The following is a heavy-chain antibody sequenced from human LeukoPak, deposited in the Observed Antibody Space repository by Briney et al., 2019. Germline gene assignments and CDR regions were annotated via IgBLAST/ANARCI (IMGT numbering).Heavy chain of an antibody. D-gene: IGHD2-21*02. V-gene: IGHV4-39*07. CDR3: AIPVVTATDDAFDI. Sequence: SETLSLTCTVSGGSISSSSYYWGWIRQPPGKGLEWIGSIYYSGSTYYNPSLKSRVTISVDTSKNQFSLKLSSVTAADTAVYYCAIPVVTATDDAFDIWGQGTMVTVSS. J-gene: IGHJ3*02. CDR1: GGSISSSSYY. CDR2: IYYSGST.